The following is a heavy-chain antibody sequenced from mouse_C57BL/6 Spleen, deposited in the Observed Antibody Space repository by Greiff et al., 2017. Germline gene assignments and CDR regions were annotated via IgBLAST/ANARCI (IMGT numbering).Heavy chain of an antibody. CDR2: IDPENGDT. J-gene: IGHJ1*03. CDR1: GFNIKDDF. V-gene: IGHV14-4*01. D-gene: IGHD1-1*01. Sequence: VQLQQSGAELVRPGASVKLSCTASGFNIKDDFMHWVKQRPEQGLEWIGWIDPENGDTEYASKFQGKATITADTSSNTAYLQLSSLTSEDTAVYYCTTLITTVVAPPDVWGTGTTVTVSS. CDR3: TTLITTVVAPPDV.